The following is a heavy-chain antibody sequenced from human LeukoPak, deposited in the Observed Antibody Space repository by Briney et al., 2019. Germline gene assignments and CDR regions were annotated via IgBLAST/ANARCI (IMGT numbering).Heavy chain of an antibody. J-gene: IGHJ6*02. D-gene: IGHD3-3*01. CDR3: ARCSLQFSKPGYYDFWSGYYTGTAAGFYYGMDV. V-gene: IGHV4-61*05. CDR1: GGSISGSSYY. Sequence: PSETLSLTCTVSGGSISGSSYYWGWIRQPPRKGLEWIGYIYYSGGTNYNPSLKSRVTISVDTSKNQFSLKLSSVTAADTAVYYCARCSLQFSKPGYYDFWSGYYTGTAAGFYYGMDVWGQGTTVTVSS. CDR2: IYYSGGT.